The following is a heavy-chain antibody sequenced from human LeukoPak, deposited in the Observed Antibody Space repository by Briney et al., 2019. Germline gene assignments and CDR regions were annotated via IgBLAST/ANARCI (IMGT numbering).Heavy chain of an antibody. Sequence: GGSLRLSCAASGFTFSSYAMSWVRQAPGRGLVWVSRINSDGSSTSYADSVKGRFTISRDNANNTLYLQMNSLRAEDTAVYYCARGGSTYFDYWGQGTLVTVSS. CDR2: INSDGSST. CDR3: ARGGSTYFDY. J-gene: IGHJ4*02. D-gene: IGHD3-16*01. CDR1: GFTFSSYA. V-gene: IGHV3-74*01.